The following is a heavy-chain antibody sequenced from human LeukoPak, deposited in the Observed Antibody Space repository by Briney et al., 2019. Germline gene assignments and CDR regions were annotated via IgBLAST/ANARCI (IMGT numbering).Heavy chain of an antibody. J-gene: IGHJ4*02. D-gene: IGHD3-22*01. CDR1: GYTFTGYY. Sequence: GASVKVSCKASGYTFTGYYMHGVRQAPGQGLEWMGRINPNSGGTNYAQKFQGRVTMTRDTSISTAYMELSRLRSDDTAVYYCARALVYYYDSSGYPLDYWGQGTLSPSPQ. V-gene: IGHV1-2*06. CDR3: ARALVYYYDSSGYPLDY. CDR2: INPNSGGT.